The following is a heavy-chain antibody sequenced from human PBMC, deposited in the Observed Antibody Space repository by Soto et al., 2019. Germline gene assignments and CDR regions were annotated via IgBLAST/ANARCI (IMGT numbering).Heavy chain of an antibody. CDR1: GFTFGSFG. CDR3: ARDPDSGSYYVFDY. J-gene: IGHJ4*02. Sequence: QVQLVESGGGVVQPGRSLRLSCAASGFTFGSFGMHWVRQAPGKGLEWVAVIWYDGSNKYYADSVKGRFTISRDNSKNKLYLQMNSLRAEDTAVYYCARDPDSGSYYVFDYWGQGTLVTVSS. D-gene: IGHD1-26*01. V-gene: IGHV3-33*01. CDR2: IWYDGSNK.